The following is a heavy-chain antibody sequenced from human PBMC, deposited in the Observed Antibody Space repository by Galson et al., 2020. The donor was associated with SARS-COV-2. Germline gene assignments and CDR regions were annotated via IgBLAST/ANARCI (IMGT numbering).Heavy chain of an antibody. D-gene: IGHD3-10*01. V-gene: IGHV3-11*01. Sequence: AGGSLRLSCEGSGFSFRDYNMNWIRQAPGKGLEWVAYISYSGLYKHYADAVKGRFTISRDNAKNSVFLQMSSLTVEDTAVYYCATRGFDWGQGSLVTVSS. CDR3: ATRGFD. CDR2: ISYSGLYK. J-gene: IGHJ4*02. CDR1: GFSFRDYN.